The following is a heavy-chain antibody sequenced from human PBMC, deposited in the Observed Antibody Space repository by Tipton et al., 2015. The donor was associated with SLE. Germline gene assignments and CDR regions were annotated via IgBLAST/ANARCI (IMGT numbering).Heavy chain of an antibody. CDR3: AKQLAPYYYGMDV. J-gene: IGHJ6*02. CDR2: IWYDGSNK. V-gene: IGHV3-33*08. D-gene: IGHD6-6*01. Sequence: SLRLSCAASGFTFSSYGMHWVRQAPGKGLEWVAVIWYDGSNKYYADSVKGRFTISRDNSKNTLYLQMNSLRAEDTAVYYCAKQLAPYYYGMDVWGQGTTVTVS. CDR1: GFTFSSYG.